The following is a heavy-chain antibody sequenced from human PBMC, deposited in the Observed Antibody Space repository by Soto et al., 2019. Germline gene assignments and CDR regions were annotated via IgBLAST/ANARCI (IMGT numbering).Heavy chain of an antibody. CDR1: GYTFTSYG. Sequence: ASVKVCCKASGYTFTSYGMRWVRQATGQGLEWMGWISAYNGNTNYAQKLQGRVTMTTDTSTSTAYMELRSLRSDDTAVYYCVALGGRVDIWGQGTMVTVSS. D-gene: IGHD3-16*01. CDR2: ISAYNGNT. V-gene: IGHV1-18*01. J-gene: IGHJ3*02. CDR3: VALGGRVDI.